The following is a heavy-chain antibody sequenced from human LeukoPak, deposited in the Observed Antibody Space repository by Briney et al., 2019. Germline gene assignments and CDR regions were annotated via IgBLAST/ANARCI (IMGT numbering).Heavy chain of an antibody. D-gene: IGHD3-10*01. CDR3: ATVGVSTGTTGTLYYYGSGSFFYFDY. V-gene: IGHV1-24*01. J-gene: IGHJ4*02. CDR1: GYTLTELS. CDR2: FDPEDGET. Sequence: ASVKVSCKVSGYTLTELSMHWVRQAPGKGLEWMGGFDPEDGETIYAQKFQGRVTMTEDTSTDTAYMELSSLRSEDTAVYYCATVGVSTGTTGTLYYYGSGSFFYFDYWGQGTLVTVSS.